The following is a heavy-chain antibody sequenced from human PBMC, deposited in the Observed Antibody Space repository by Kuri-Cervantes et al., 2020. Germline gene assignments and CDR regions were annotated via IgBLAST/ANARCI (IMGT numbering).Heavy chain of an antibody. D-gene: IGHD3-22*01. Sequence: GESLKISCAASGFTFSSYGMHWVRQAPGKGLEWVAVISYDGSNKYYADSVKGRFTISRDNSKNTLYLQMNSLRAEDTAVYYCARERIKTYYYDSSGYYSDYWGQGTLVTVSS. CDR1: GFTFSSYG. J-gene: IGHJ4*02. CDR3: ARERIKTYYYDSSGYYSDY. V-gene: IGHV3-30*03. CDR2: ISYDGSNK.